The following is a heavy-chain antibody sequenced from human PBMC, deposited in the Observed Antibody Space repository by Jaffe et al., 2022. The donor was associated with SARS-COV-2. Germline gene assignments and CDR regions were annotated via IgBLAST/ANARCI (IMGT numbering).Heavy chain of an antibody. J-gene: IGHJ4*02. CDR1: GLTFRDYY. Sequence: QVQLVESGGGLVKPGGSLRLSCAASGLTFRDYYMSWIRQAPGKGLEWVSYISGSGSSIHYADSVKGRFTISRDNTKNSLYLQMNSLRAEDTAVYYCARIRGSGDYPYFFDYWGQGTLVTVSS. V-gene: IGHV3-11*01. D-gene: IGHD2-15*01. CDR2: ISGSGSSI. CDR3: ARIRGSGDYPYFFDY.